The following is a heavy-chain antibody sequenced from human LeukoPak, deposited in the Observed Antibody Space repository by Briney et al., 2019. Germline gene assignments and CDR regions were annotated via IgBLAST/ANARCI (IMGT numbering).Heavy chain of an antibody. D-gene: IGHD6-19*01. CDR3: ARSSSSGWYYFDY. CDR2: INPSGGST. CDR1: GDTFTSYY. Sequence: ASVQVSCQASGDTFTSYYMHWVRQAPGQGLEWMGIINPSGGSTSYAQKFQGRVTMTRDTSTSTVYMELSSLRSEDTAVYYCARSSSSGWYYFDYWGQGTLVTVSS. J-gene: IGHJ4*02. V-gene: IGHV1-46*01.